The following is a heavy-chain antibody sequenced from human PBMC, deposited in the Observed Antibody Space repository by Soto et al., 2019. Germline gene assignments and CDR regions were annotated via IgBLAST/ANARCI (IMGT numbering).Heavy chain of an antibody. CDR2: MNPNSGNT. Sequence: QVQLVQSGAEVKNPGASVKVSCKASGYTFTTYDINWVRQATGQGLEWMGWMNPNSGNTGYAQKFQGRITMTRDTYTRTAYMELSSLTSEDTAVYYCARGGVRWNQEYWGQGTPVTVSS. J-gene: IGHJ4*02. V-gene: IGHV1-8*02. CDR3: ARGGVRWNQEY. CDR1: GYTFTTYD. D-gene: IGHD1-1*01.